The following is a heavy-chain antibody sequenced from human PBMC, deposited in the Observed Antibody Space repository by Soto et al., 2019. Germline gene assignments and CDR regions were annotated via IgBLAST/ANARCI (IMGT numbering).Heavy chain of an antibody. CDR3: AKGESEYSSSYYYYYYYMDV. Sequence: GGSLRLSCAASGFTFSSYAMSWVRQAPGKGLEWVSAISGSGGSTYYADSVKGRFTISRDNSKNTLYLQMNSLRAEDTAVYYCAKGESEYSSSYYYYYYYMDVWGKGTTVTVSS. CDR1: GFTFSSYA. D-gene: IGHD6-6*01. V-gene: IGHV3-23*01. CDR2: ISGSGGST. J-gene: IGHJ6*03.